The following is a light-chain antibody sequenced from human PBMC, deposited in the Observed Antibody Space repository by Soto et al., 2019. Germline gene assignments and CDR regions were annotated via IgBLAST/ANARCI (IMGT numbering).Light chain of an antibody. Sequence: PGERATIPCTASENIFSTALAWNQPRPGQAPRLLIYDTSYAPPGTPGRFSGSGSGRDFTLTISSLESDDFAAYYCQQYSSAVRTFGQGTRLEIK. J-gene: IGKJ2*01. V-gene: IGKV3-20*01. CDR1: ENIFSTA. CDR2: DTS. CDR3: QQYSSAVRT.